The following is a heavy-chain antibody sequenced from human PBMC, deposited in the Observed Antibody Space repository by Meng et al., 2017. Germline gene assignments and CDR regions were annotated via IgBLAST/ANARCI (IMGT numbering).Heavy chain of an antibody. J-gene: IGHJ5*02. CDR2: INHSGST. CDR3: ARGLVGFYNWFDP. Sequence: GSLRLSCAVYGGSFSGYYWSWIRQPPGKGLEWIGEINHSGSTNYNPSLKSRVTISVDRSKNQFSLKLSSVTAADTAVYYCARGLVGFYNWFDPWGQGTLVTVSS. D-gene: IGHD2-8*02. V-gene: IGHV4-34*01. CDR1: GGSFSGYY.